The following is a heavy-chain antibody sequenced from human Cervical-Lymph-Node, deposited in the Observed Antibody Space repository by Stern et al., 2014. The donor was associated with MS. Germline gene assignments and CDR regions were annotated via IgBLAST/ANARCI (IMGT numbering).Heavy chain of an antibody. D-gene: IGHD3-22*01. CDR2: IYYSGST. CDR1: GGSISRYY. Sequence: QLQLQESGPGLVKPSETLSLTCTVSGGSISRYYWSWIRQPPGKGLEWIGYIYYSGSTNYNPSLKSRVTISVDTSKNQFSLKLSSVTAADTAVYYCARDLSGNYYFDYWGQGTLVTVSS. CDR3: ARDLSGNYYFDY. J-gene: IGHJ4*02. V-gene: IGHV4-59*01.